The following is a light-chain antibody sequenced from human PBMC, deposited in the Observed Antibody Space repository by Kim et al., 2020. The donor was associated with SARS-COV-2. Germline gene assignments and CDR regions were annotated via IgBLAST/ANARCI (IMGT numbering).Light chain of an antibody. J-gene: IGLJ2*01. Sequence: ALGQTVSITCQGDSLRSYYASWYQQKPGQDPVLVIYGKNNRPSGIPDRFSGSSSGNTAALTITGAQAEDEADYYCNSRDSSGNHVVFGGGTQLTVL. CDR3: NSRDSSGNHVV. CDR1: SLRSYY. V-gene: IGLV3-19*01. CDR2: GKN.